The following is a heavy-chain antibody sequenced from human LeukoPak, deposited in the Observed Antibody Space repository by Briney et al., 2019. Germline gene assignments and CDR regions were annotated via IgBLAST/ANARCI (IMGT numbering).Heavy chain of an antibody. D-gene: IGHD3-16*02. CDR3: AKAAGVKTFGEIIVSTHRPNIDY. CDR1: EFTVRSYH. Sequence: GGSLRLSCAASEFTVRSYHMSWVRQAPGKGLEWVAVIDSGGSTDYADSVKGRFTISRDTSKNTLYLQMNNLRAEDTAVYYCAKAAGVKTFGEIIVSTHRPNIDYWGQGTLVTVSS. V-gene: IGHV3-53*05. J-gene: IGHJ4*02. CDR2: IDSGGST.